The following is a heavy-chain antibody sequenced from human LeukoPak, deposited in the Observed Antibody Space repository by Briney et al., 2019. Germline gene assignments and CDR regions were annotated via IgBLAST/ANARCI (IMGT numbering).Heavy chain of an antibody. J-gene: IGHJ5*02. CDR2: IYHSGST. CDR3: ARGIEDYDFLDR. CDR1: GGSISSGGYS. D-gene: IGHD3-3*01. V-gene: IGHV4-30-2*01. Sequence: KTSETLSLTCAVSGGSISSGGYSWSWIRQPPGKGLEWIGYIYHSGSTYYNPSLKSRVTISVDRSKNQFSLKLSSVTAADTAVYYCARGIEDYDFLDRWGQGTLVTVSS.